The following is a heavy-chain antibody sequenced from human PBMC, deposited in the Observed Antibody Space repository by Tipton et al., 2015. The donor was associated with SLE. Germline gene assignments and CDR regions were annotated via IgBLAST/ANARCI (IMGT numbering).Heavy chain of an antibody. Sequence: SLRLSCVASGFTFSFYHMTWVRQAPGKGLEWVSSITTESSYMYYADSVKGRFTISRDNAKNSLYLQMNSLRAEDTAVYYCARDWGSSDYFDYWGQGTLVTVSS. J-gene: IGHJ4*02. D-gene: IGHD6-13*01. CDR3: ARDWGSSDYFDY. CDR1: GFTFSFYH. V-gene: IGHV3-21*01. CDR2: ITTESSYM.